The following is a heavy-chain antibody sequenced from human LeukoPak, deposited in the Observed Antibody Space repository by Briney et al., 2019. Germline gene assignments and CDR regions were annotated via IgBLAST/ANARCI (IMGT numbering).Heavy chain of an antibody. CDR3: AKEAGRWELE. V-gene: IGHV3-30*18. CDR1: GFTFSNYG. CDR2: ISNDGSNK. J-gene: IGHJ4*02. Sequence: GRSLRLSCAAPGFTFSNYGIHWVRQAPGKGLEWVAVISNDGSNKYYADSVKGRFTISRDNSEKTLYLQMNSLRAEDTAVYYCAKEAGRWELEWGQGTLVTVSS. D-gene: IGHD1-26*01.